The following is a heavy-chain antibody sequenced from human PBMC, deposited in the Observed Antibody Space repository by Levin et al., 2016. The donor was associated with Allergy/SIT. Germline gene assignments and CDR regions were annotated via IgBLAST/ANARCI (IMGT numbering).Heavy chain of an antibody. Sequence: GGSLRLSCAASGMTFSSYWMIWVRQTPGKGLQWVANINQDGSERYYADSVKGRLTISRDNSKNSLYLQMNSLRGEDTAVYYCARDNDFTVTRSLGGMDVWGQGTAVTVSS. J-gene: IGHJ6*02. CDR1: GMTFSSYW. D-gene: IGHD4-17*01. V-gene: IGHV3-7*01. CDR2: INQDGSER. CDR3: ARDNDFTVTRSLGGMDV.